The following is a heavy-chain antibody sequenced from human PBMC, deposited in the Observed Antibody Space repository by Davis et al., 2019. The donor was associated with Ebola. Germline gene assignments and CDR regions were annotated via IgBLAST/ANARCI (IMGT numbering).Heavy chain of an antibody. J-gene: IGHJ4*02. Sequence: PGESLRLSCTASGFTFSRYWMSWVRQAPGNGPEWVANLKPDGSDQYYVDSVMGRFTISRDNAKNSMFLQMSSLRADDTAMYYCAREVAWSFDYWGQGTLVTVSS. CDR1: GFTFSRYW. CDR3: AREVAWSFDY. V-gene: IGHV3-7*01. D-gene: IGHD2-8*01. CDR2: LKPDGSDQ.